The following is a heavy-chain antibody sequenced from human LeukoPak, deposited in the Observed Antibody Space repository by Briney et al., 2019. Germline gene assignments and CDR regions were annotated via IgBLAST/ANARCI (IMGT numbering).Heavy chain of an antibody. CDR3: ARAYQPLGGLSFPDQ. Sequence: ASVKVSCKASGYTFTGYYMHWVRQAPGQGLEWMGWINPNTGNPTYAQGFTGRFVFSLDISVSTAYLQISSLKAEDTAVYYCARAYQPLGGLSFPDQWGQGTLVTVSS. V-gene: IGHV7-4-1*02. CDR2: INPNTGNP. CDR1: GYTFTGYY. J-gene: IGHJ5*02. D-gene: IGHD3-16*02.